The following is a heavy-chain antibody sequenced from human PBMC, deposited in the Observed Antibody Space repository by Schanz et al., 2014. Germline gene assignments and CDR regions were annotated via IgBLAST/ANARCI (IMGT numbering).Heavy chain of an antibody. D-gene: IGHD5-12*01. V-gene: IGHV1-8*01. CDR1: GYTLTNFD. J-gene: IGHJ4*02. CDR3: ARTGYDPSLTH. CDR2: MNPNSGTT. Sequence: QVQLVQSGAEVKKPGASVKVSCKASGYTLTNFDINWVRQAPGQGLEWMGWMNPNSGTTGYAQKFQGRVTMTRNTSTSTAYMELRGLRSDDTAVYYCARTGYDPSLTHWGQGTLVTVSS.